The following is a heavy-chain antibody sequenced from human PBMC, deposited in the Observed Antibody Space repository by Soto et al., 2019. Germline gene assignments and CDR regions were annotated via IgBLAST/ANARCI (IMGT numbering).Heavy chain of an antibody. Sequence: GGSLRLSCAASGFTFSSYGMHWVRQAPGKGLEWVAVISYDGSNKYYADSVKGRFTISRDNSKNTLYLQMNSLRAEDAAVYYCATAYMATMNFDYWGQGTLVTVSS. CDR2: ISYDGSNK. V-gene: IGHV3-30*03. J-gene: IGHJ4*02. CDR3: ATAYMATMNFDY. CDR1: GFTFSSYG. D-gene: IGHD5-12*01.